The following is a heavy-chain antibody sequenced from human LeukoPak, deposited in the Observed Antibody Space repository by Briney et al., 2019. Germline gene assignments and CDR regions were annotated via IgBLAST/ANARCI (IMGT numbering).Heavy chain of an antibody. D-gene: IGHD2-21*01. CDR3: ARDGEPRLDWYFDL. V-gene: IGHV3-23*01. J-gene: IGHJ2*01. CDR1: GFTFFSYP. Sequence: GGSLRLSCAASGFTFFSYPMHWVRQAPGKGLEWVSAISGSGGSTYYADSVKGRLTISRDNSKHTQYLQMNSLRAEDTAIYYCARDGEPRLDWYFDLWGRGTLVTVSS. CDR2: ISGSGGST.